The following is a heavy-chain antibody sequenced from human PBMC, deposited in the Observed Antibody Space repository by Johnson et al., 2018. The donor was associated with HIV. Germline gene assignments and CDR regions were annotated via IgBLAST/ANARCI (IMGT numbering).Heavy chain of an antibody. V-gene: IGHV3-20*04. Sequence: VLLVESGGGVIRPGGSLRLSCAASGFTFDDYGMSWVRQAPGKGLEWVSGINWNGGSTGYAASVKGRFTISRDNAKNSLYLQMNSLRAEDTALYYCARVRARGVKHAFDIWGQGTMVTVSS. CDR2: INWNGGST. CDR3: ARVRARGVKHAFDI. CDR1: GFTFDDYG. J-gene: IGHJ3*02. D-gene: IGHD3-10*01.